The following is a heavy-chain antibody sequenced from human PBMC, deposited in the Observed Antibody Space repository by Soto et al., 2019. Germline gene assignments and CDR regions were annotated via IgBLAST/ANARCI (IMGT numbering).Heavy chain of an antibody. J-gene: IGHJ5*02. CDR2: IYYSGST. V-gene: IGHV4-61*01. CDR3: ARVPDMKDLLKPRNWFDP. D-gene: IGHD2-15*01. CDR1: GGSVSSGSYY. Sequence: PSETLSLTCTVSGGSVSSGSYYWSWIRQPPGKGLEWIGYIYYSGSTNYNPSLKSRVTISVDTSKNQFSLKLSYVTAADTAVYYCARVPDMKDLLKPRNWFDPWGQGSLVTVSS.